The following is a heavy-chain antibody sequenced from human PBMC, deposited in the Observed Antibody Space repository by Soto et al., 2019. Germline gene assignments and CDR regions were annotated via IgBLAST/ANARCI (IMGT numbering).Heavy chain of an antibody. V-gene: IGHV3-53*01. CDR2: IDSGGST. CDR1: GFTVSVNY. CDR3: ARDLARGAFDM. Sequence: GGSLRLSCEVSGFTVSVNYMTWVRQAPGKGLEWVSLIDSGGSTYYADSVKGRFTISRDNSKNTLYLQMNSLRAEDTAVYYCARDLARGAFDMWGHGTMVTVSS. J-gene: IGHJ3*02. D-gene: IGHD3-10*01.